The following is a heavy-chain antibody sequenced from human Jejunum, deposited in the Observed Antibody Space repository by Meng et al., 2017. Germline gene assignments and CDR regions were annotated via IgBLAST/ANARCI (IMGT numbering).Heavy chain of an antibody. CDR1: GFTFSSHE. Sequence: GGSLRLSCAASGFTFSSHEMTWVRQAPGKGLEWISYITGGGTTMYYADSVRDRFTISRDNAKNSLYLQMNSLRAEDTAIYYCARGPFTTGWTYNWYAPWGQGTLVNVAS. CDR3: ARGPFTTGWTYNWYAP. J-gene: IGHJ5*02. CDR2: ITGGGTTM. V-gene: IGHV3-48*03. D-gene: IGHD6-19*01.